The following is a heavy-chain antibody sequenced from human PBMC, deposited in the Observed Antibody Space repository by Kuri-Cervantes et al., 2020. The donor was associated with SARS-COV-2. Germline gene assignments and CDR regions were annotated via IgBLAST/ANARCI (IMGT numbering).Heavy chain of an antibody. Sequence: GESLKISCAASGFTFSSYAMHWVRQAPGKGLEWVAVISYDGSNKYYADSVRGRFTISRDNAKNSLFLQMNSLRADDTAVYYCARGGEDAVQETINWFEPWGQGTQVTVSS. D-gene: IGHD1-1*01. CDR3: ARGGEDAVQETINWFEP. CDR1: GFTFSSYA. V-gene: IGHV3-30-3*01. CDR2: ISYDGSNK. J-gene: IGHJ5*02.